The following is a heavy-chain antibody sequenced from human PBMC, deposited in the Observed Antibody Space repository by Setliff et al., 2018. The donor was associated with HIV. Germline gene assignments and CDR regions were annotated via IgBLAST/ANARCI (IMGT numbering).Heavy chain of an antibody. CDR2: INAGNGIT. CDR3: ARPVGAMGFDP. CDR1: GYTFSTYA. Sequence: ASVKVSCKVSGYTFSTYAIHWVRQAPGQRLEWMGWINAGNGITKYSQKLQGRVTFTRDTFASTAYMELSSLRSEDTAVYYCARPVGAMGFDPWGQGTLVTVSS. V-gene: IGHV1-3*01. D-gene: IGHD1-26*01. J-gene: IGHJ5*02.